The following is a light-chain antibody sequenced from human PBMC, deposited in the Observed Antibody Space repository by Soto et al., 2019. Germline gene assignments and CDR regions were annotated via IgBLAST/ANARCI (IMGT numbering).Light chain of an antibody. Sequence: QSVLTQPASVSGSPGQSVTISCTGTSTDVGGCNYVSWYQQHPGKAPKLIIYEVINRPSGIPDRFSGSKSGTSASLAISGLQAEDESDYYCRSYESSGTLVVFGGGTQLTVL. CDR3: RSYESSGTLVV. CDR2: EVI. V-gene: IGLV2-14*01. CDR1: STDVGGCNY. J-gene: IGLJ7*01.